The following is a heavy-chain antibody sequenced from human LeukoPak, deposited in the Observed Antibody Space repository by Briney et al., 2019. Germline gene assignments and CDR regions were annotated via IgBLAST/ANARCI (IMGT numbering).Heavy chain of an antibody. CDR2: INHRGST. D-gene: IGHD2-2*01. CDR3: AHSNIVVVPDAILYWLDP. V-gene: IGHV4-34*01. CDR1: GGSFSGYY. J-gene: IGHJ5*02. Sequence: SETLSLTCAVYGGSFSGYYWSWIRQPPGKELEWIGEINHRGSTNYNPPPKSRVTISVDTSKNQFSLKVSSVTAADTAVYYCAHSNIVVVPDAILYWLDPWGEGTLVTVSS.